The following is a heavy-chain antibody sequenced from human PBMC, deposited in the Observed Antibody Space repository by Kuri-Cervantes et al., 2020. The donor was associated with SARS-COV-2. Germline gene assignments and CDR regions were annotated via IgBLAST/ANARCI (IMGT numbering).Heavy chain of an antibody. CDR2: ISSSGSTI. CDR3: APRGEGSGFDY. J-gene: IGHJ4*02. V-gene: IGHV3-48*03. CDR1: GFTFSSYA. D-gene: IGHD3-16*01. Sequence: GESLKISCAAFGFTFSSYAMSWVRQTPGKGLEWVSYISSSGSTIYYADSVKGRFTISRDNAKNSLYLQMNSLRAEDTAVYYCAPRGEGSGFDYWGQGTLVTVSS.